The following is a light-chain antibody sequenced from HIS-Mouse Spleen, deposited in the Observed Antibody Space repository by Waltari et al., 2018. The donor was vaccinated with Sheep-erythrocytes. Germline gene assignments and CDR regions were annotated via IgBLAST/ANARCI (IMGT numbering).Light chain of an antibody. J-gene: IGKJ2*01. CDR3: QQSYSTPYT. Sequence: DIQMTQSPSSLSASGGDRVPITCRASQSISIYLNWYQQKPGKAPKLLNYAASSLQSGVPSRFSGSGSGTDFTLTISSLQPEDFATYYCQQSYSTPYTFGQGTKLEIK. CDR1: QSISIY. V-gene: IGKV1-39*01. CDR2: AAS.